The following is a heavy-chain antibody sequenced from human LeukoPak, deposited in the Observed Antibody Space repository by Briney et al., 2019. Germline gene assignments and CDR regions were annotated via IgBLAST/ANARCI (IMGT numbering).Heavy chain of an antibody. Sequence: GGSLRLSCAASGFTFSNAWMSWVRQAPGKGLEWVGRIKSKTEGGTTDYAAPVKGRFTISRDDSKNTLYLQMNSLKTEDTAVYYCTTDVAVAGTDYWGQGTLVTVSS. V-gene: IGHV3-15*01. CDR2: IKSKTEGGTT. CDR3: TTDVAVAGTDY. D-gene: IGHD6-19*01. CDR1: GFTFSNAW. J-gene: IGHJ4*02.